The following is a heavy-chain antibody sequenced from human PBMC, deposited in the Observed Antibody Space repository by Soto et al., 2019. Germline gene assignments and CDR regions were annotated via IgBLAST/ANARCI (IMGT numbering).Heavy chain of an antibody. CDR1: GYSFTAYR. V-gene: IGHV1-2*02. CDR3: VRDMVEKIAEYYYYAVDV. Sequence: GASVKVSCKPSGYSFTAYRLHWVRQAPGRGLEWMGWHNPQNGETSYVRKFRDRITMTSDTSISTAYMDLSRLTSDDTATYFCVRDMVEKIAEYYYYAVDVWGQGTTVTVSS. J-gene: IGHJ6*02. CDR2: HNPQNGET. D-gene: IGHD6-13*01.